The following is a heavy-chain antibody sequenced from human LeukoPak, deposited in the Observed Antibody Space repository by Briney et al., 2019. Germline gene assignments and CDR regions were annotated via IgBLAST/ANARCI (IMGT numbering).Heavy chain of an antibody. CDR1: GYTFTSYG. CDR2: VSAYNGKT. CDR3: ARSNYGDYGAYYYYYMDI. J-gene: IGHJ6*03. D-gene: IGHD4-17*01. Sequence: ASVKVSCKASGYTFTSYGISWVRQAPGQGLEWVGWVSAYNGKTHYAQKFQGRVTMTTETSTTTAYMELRNLTSDDTAVYYCARSNYGDYGAYYYYYMDIWGRGITVTIS. V-gene: IGHV1-18*01.